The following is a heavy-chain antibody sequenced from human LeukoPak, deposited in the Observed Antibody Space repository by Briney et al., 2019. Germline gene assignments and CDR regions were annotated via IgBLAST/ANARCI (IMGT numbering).Heavy chain of an antibody. D-gene: IGHD3-22*01. Sequence: SVKVSCKASGGTFSSYAISWVRQAPGQGLEWMGGIIPIFGTANYAQKFQGRVTITADESTSTAYMELSSLRSEDTAVYYCARVVSYYGSSGSLRDWGQGTLVTVSS. CDR3: ARVVSYYGSSGSLRD. CDR2: IIPIFGTA. CDR1: GGTFSSYA. V-gene: IGHV1-69*01. J-gene: IGHJ4*02.